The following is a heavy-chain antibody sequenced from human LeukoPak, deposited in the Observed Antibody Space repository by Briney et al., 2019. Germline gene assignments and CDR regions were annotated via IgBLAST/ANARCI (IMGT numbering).Heavy chain of an antibody. Sequence: GESLKISCKGSGYSFTSYWIGWVRQMPGKGREWMGIIYPGDSDTRYSPSFQGQVTISADKSISTAYLQWSSLKASDTAMYYCASSPVLRYFDWLLAAIYWGQGTLVTVSS. CDR3: ASSPVLRYFDWLLAAIY. J-gene: IGHJ4*02. V-gene: IGHV5-51*01. CDR1: GYSFTSYW. D-gene: IGHD3-9*01. CDR2: IYPGDSDT.